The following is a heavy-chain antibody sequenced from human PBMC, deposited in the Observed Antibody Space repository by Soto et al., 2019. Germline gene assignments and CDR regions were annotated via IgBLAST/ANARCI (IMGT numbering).Heavy chain of an antibody. CDR3: AAGTYYDILTGYFPHYYYYGMDV. J-gene: IGHJ6*02. V-gene: IGHV1-8*01. CDR2: MNPNSGNT. CDR1: GYTFTSYD. D-gene: IGHD3-9*01. Sequence: QVQLVQSGAEVKKPGASVKVSCKASGYTFTSYDINWVRQATGQGLEWMGWMNPNSGNTGYAQKFQGRVTMTRNTSISTAYKELSSRRSEDTAVYYCAAGTYYDILTGYFPHYYYYGMDVWGQGTTVTVSS.